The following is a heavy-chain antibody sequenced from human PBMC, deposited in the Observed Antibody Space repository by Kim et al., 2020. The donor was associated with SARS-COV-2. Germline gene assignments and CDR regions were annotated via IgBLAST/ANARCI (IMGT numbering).Heavy chain of an antibody. V-gene: IGHV1-24*01. J-gene: IGHJ4*02. Sequence: ASVKVSCKVSENTLAEVSIHWVRQAPGKGLEWMGGFDPKDGKTIYAEKFQGRFRMTEDTSTDTAYMRLSSLRFEHTAVYYCASLGTPVTRDFDNWGQGTLVTVSS. CDR3: ASLGTPVTRDFDN. D-gene: IGHD4-17*01. CDR2: FDPKDGKT. CDR1: ENTLAEVS.